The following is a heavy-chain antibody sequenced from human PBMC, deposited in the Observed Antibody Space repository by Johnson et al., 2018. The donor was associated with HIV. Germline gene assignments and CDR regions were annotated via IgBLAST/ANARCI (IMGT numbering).Heavy chain of an antibody. V-gene: IGHV3-9*01. Sequence: VQLVESGGGLVQPGRSLRLSCAASGFTFENYAMNWVRQSPGKGLEWVSGISWKNGKVDYADSVKGRFTISRDNAKNSLYLQMNSLRAEDTALYYCAKIRGEMAGAFDIWGQGTMVTVSS. CDR1: GFTFENYA. CDR2: ISWKNGKV. D-gene: IGHD5-24*01. CDR3: AKIRGEMAGAFDI. J-gene: IGHJ3*02.